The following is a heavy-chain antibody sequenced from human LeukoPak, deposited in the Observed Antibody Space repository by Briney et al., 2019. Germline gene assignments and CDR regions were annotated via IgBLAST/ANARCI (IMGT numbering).Heavy chain of an antibody. D-gene: IGHD3-22*01. V-gene: IGHV3-48*02. CDR3: ARGINHYDSSGYHPYFDH. CDR2: ISSTSSTL. Sequence: GGSLRLSCAASGFTFSSNYMSWVRQAPGKGLEWVSYISSTSSTLYYADSVKGRFTISRDNGKNSLYLQMNSLRDEDTAVYYCARGINHYDSSGYHPYFDHWGQGTLVTVSS. J-gene: IGHJ4*02. CDR1: GFTFSSNY.